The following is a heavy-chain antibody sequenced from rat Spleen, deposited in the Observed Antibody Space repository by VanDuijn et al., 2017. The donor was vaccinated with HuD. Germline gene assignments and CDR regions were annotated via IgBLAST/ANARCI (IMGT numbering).Heavy chain of an antibody. CDR1: GFIFSDYY. V-gene: IGHV5-25*01. D-gene: IGHD4-6*01. CDR3: TRGTYFRH. Sequence: EVQLVESGGGLVQPGRSLKLSCAASGFIFSDYYVAWVRQAPTKGLEWVASISTGGGNTYYRDSVKGRFTISRDNAKSTLYLQMNSLRSEDTATYYCTRGTYFRHWGQGVMVTVSS. J-gene: IGHJ2*01. CDR2: ISTGGGNT.